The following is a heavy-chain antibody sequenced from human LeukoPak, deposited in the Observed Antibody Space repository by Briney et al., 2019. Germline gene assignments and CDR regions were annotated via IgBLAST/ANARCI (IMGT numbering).Heavy chain of an antibody. V-gene: IGHV4-31*03. D-gene: IGHD3-10*01. J-gene: IGHJ5*02. CDR2: IYYSGST. CDR1: GGSISSGGYY. Sequence: SQTLSLICTVSGGSISSGGYYWSWIRQHPGKGLEWIGYIYYSGSTYYNPSLKSRVTISVDTSKNQFSLKLSSVTAADTAVYYCARDRVVRGVISGNWFDPWGQGTLVTVSS. CDR3: ARDRVVRGVISGNWFDP.